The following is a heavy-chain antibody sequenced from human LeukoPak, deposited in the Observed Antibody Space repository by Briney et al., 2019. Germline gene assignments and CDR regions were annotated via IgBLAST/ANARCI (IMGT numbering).Heavy chain of an antibody. J-gene: IGHJ4*02. Sequence: SETLSLTCTVSGGSIGSYYWSWVRQPPGKGLEWIGYISYSGSTNYNPSLKSRVTISVDTSKNQFSLKLSSVTAADTAVYYCARGGMKMAYYFDYWGQGTLVTVSS. CDR2: ISYSGST. D-gene: IGHD5-24*01. V-gene: IGHV4-59*01. CDR1: GGSIGSYY. CDR3: ARGGMKMAYYFDY.